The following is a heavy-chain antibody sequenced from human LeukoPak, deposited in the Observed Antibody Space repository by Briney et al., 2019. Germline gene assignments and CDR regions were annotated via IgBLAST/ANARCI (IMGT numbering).Heavy chain of an antibody. CDR1: GYTFSSYS. CDR3: VRLRRNSDTSGFYYYYDF. J-gene: IGHJ4*02. Sequence: PRGSLRLSCVASGYTFSSYSINWVRHAPGKGLEWVSSISVRSNYIYYADSVRGRFSISRDDARDSLYLQMNSLRAEDTAVYFCVRLRRNSDTSGFYYYYDFWGQGTLATVSS. V-gene: IGHV3-21*01. CDR2: ISVRSNYI. D-gene: IGHD3-22*01.